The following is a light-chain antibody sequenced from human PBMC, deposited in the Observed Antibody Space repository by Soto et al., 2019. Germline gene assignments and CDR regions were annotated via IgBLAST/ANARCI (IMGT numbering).Light chain of an antibody. V-gene: IGKV1-39*01. CDR3: QQSYITPYT. CDR1: QSISVH. J-gene: IGKJ2*01. CDR2: AAS. Sequence: DIQMTQSPSSLSASVGDTVTITCRASQSISVHLNWYQQKPGKVPKLLIYAASNLQSGVPSIFSGSGSETDFALTLSSLQPEDFATYYCQQSYITPYTFGQVTKLQI.